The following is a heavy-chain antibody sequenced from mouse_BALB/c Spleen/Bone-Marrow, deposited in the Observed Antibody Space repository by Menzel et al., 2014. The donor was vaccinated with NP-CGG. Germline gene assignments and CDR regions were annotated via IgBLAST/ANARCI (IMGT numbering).Heavy chain of an antibody. CDR2: INPVNGRN. CDR1: GYTFTSYW. Sequence: QVQLQQSGAELVKPGASVELSCKPSGYTFTSYWIHWVKQRPGQGLEWIGEINPVNGRNDYNEKFKNKATLTVDKSSSTAYMQLSSLTSEDSAVYYCTRYYSWYFDVWGAGTTVTVSS. CDR3: TRYYSWYFDV. J-gene: IGHJ1*01. V-gene: IGHV1S81*02. D-gene: IGHD1-1*01.